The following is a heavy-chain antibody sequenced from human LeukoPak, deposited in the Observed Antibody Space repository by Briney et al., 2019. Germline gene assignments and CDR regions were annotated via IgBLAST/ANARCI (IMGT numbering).Heavy chain of an antibody. CDR3: AKDAYSSSWYYLDY. Sequence: PGRSLRLSCAASGFTFSSYGIHWVRQAPGKGLEWVAVISYDGSNKYYADSVKGRFTISRDNSKNTLYLQMNSLRAEDTAVYYCAKDAYSSSWYYLDYWGQGTLVTVSS. J-gene: IGHJ4*02. V-gene: IGHV3-30*18. CDR2: ISYDGSNK. CDR1: GFTFSSYG. D-gene: IGHD6-13*01.